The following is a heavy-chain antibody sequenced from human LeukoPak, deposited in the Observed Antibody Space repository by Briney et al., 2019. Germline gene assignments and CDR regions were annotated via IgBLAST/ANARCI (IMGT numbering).Heavy chain of an antibody. Sequence: PSETLSLTCTVSGGSISSYYWSWIRQPPGKGLEWIGYIYYSGSTNYNPSLKSRVTISVDTSKNQFSLKLRSVTAADTAVYYCARNPDAFDIWGQGTMVTVSS. CDR1: GGSISSYY. J-gene: IGHJ3*02. V-gene: IGHV4-59*08. CDR3: ARNPDAFDI. CDR2: IYYSGST.